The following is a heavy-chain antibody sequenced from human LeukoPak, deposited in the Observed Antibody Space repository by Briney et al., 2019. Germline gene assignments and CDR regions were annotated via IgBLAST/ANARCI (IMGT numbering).Heavy chain of an antibody. Sequence: GGSLRLSCAASGFSVNNKYVAWVRQAPGQGLEWVSVLYTAGDTYYADSVKGRFTISRDNSKNTLSLQMHSLRPEDTALYYCASGQMFTSGGFDSWGQGALSPSPQ. J-gene: IGHJ4*02. V-gene: IGHV3-53*01. D-gene: IGHD6-19*01. CDR1: GFSVNNKY. CDR3: ASGQMFTSGGFDS. CDR2: LYTAGDT.